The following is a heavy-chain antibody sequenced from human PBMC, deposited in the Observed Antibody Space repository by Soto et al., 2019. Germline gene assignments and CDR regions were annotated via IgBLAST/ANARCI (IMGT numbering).Heavy chain of an antibody. CDR1: GFTFDSYA. CDR2: LTGSGGNT. J-gene: IGHJ4*02. D-gene: IGHD3-9*01. V-gene: IGHV3-23*01. Sequence: EVQLLESGGALVQPGGSLRLSCAASGFTFDSYAMNWVRQAPGKGLEWVSGLTGSGGNTYYADSVKGRFTISRDNFKNTLYLQMNSLRADDTAVYFCTEDTSFDWFPWGSDYWGQGTLVTVSS. CDR3: TEDTSFDWFPWGSDY.